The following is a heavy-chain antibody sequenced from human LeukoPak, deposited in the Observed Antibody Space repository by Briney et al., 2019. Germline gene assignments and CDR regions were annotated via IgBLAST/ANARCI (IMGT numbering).Heavy chain of an antibody. V-gene: IGHV4-30-4*01. D-gene: IGHD6-13*01. J-gene: IGHJ4*02. CDR3: AREGGDSSSWQGEFDY. CDR1: GGSISTSDYY. Sequence: PSETLSLTCTVSGGSISTSDYYWNWIRQPPGKGLEWIGYIFYSGNTYYNPSLKSRVTISVDTSKNQFSLKLSSVTTADTAVYYCAREGGDSSSWQGEFDYWGQGTLVTVSS. CDR2: IFYSGNT.